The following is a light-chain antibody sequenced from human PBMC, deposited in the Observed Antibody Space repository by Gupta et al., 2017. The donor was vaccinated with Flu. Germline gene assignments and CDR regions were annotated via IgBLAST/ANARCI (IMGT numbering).Light chain of an antibody. Sequence: RVTISCSETSSNIGSNTVNCNQQLPGTAPKLLINSNNQRPSGVPDRFSGPKSGTSASLAISGLQSEDEADYYCAAWDGSRNGRVFGGGTKRTAL. CDR1: SSNIGSNT. CDR3: AAWDGSRNGRV. V-gene: IGLV1-44*01. J-gene: IGLJ3*02. CDR2: SNN.